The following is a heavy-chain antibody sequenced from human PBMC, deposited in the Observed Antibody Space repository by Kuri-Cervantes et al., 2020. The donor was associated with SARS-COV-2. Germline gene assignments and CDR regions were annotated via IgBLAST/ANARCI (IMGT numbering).Heavy chain of an antibody. V-gene: IGHV4-59*01. Sequence: SETLCLTCTVSGGSISTYYWSWIRQPPGKGLEWIGYIYYSGGTNYNPSLKRRVTISVDTSKNQFSLKLRSVTAADTAVYYFARADDILTGYRMGFDRWGQGTLVTVSS. CDR1: GGSISTYY. CDR3: ARADDILTGYRMGFDR. CDR2: IYYSGGT. D-gene: IGHD3-9*01. J-gene: IGHJ5*02.